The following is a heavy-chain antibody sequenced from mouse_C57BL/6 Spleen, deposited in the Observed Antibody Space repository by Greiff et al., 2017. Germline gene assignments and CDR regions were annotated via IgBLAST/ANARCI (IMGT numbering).Heavy chain of an antibody. CDR2: ISSGTSTI. Sequence: EVKVVESGGGLVKPGGSLKLSCAASGFTFSDYGMHWVRQAPEKGLEWVAYISSGTSTIYYAHTVKGRFTISRANAKNTLFLQMTSRRSEDAAMFYCERPHGNYVGYFDVWGTGTTVTVSS. J-gene: IGHJ1*03. CDR1: GFTFSDYG. D-gene: IGHD2-1*01. CDR3: ERPHGNYVGYFDV. V-gene: IGHV5-17*01.